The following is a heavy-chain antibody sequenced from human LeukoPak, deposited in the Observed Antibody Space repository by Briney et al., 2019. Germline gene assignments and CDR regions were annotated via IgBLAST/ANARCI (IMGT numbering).Heavy chain of an antibody. CDR1: GFTFSSYS. CDR3: ARDADFDTYCGGDCYCCAFDI. CDR2: ISSSSSTI. Sequence: PGGSLRLSCAASGFTFSSYSMNWVRQAPGKGLEWVSYISSSSSTIYYADSVKGRFTISRDNAKNSLYLQMNSLRAEDTAVYYCARDADFDTYCGGDCYCCAFDIWGQGTMVTVSS. V-gene: IGHV3-48*01. J-gene: IGHJ3*02. D-gene: IGHD2-21*01.